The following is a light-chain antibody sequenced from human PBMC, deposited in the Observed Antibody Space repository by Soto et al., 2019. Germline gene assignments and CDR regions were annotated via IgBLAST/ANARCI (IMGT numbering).Light chain of an antibody. CDR2: KAS. Sequence: DIQMTHSPSSLSASVGARVTIPXXASQSISSYLIWYQQKPGKAPKLLIYKASTLKSGVPSRFSGSGSGTEFTLTISSLQPDDFATYYCQHYNSYSEAFGQG. CDR1: QSISSY. CDR3: QHYNSYSEA. J-gene: IGKJ1*01. V-gene: IGKV1-5*03.